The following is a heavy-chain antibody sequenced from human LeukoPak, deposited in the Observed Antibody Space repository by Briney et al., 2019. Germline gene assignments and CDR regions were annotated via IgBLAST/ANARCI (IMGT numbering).Heavy chain of an antibody. CDR1: GFTFSSYA. CDR3: ARAGGYGLIDY. J-gene: IGHJ4*02. V-gene: IGHV3-23*01. Sequence: GGSLRLPCAASGFTFSSYAMSWVRQAPGKGLEWVSAFSGRGDSTYYADSVKGRFTISRDNSKKTLYLQMNSLTAADTAVYYCARAGGYGLIDYWGQGTMVTVSS. CDR2: FSGRGDST. D-gene: IGHD5-18*01.